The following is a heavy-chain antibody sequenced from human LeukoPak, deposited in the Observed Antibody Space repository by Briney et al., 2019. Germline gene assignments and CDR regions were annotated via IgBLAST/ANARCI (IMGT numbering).Heavy chain of an antibody. CDR2: IYSGGST. D-gene: IGHD3-16*01. Sequence: GGSLRLSCEASGFTVSSNYMSWVRQAPGKGLEWVSVIYSGGSTYYADSVKGRFTISRDNSKNTLYLQMNSLRAEDTAVYYCARVFGTASPTYYYYYYMDVWGKGTTVTVSS. CDR3: ARVFGTASPTYYYYYYMDV. CDR1: GFTVSSNY. J-gene: IGHJ6*03. V-gene: IGHV3-66*02.